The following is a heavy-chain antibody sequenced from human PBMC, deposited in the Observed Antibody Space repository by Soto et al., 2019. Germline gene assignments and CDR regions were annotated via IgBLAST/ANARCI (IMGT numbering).Heavy chain of an antibody. CDR3: VCVMLRFSYGIDV. CDR1: GFTFSTYT. CDR2: VGGSGDGT. V-gene: IGHV3-23*01. J-gene: IGHJ6*02. D-gene: IGHD3-3*01. Sequence: GGSLRLSCAASGFTFSTYTMTWVRQAPGKGLEWVSSVGGSGDGTYYADSVKGRFTISRDNAKNLLYLEMNSLRAEDSAVYFCVCVMLRFSYGIDVWGPGTTVTVSS.